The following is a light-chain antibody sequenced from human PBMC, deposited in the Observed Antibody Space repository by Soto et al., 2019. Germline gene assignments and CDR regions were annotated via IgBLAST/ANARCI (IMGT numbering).Light chain of an antibody. V-gene: IGKV3-11*01. Sequence: EIVITQSPATLSVSPGERATLSCRASQSVSIDLAWYQQKPGQAPRLLIYDASNRATGIPARFSGSGSGTDFTLTISSLEPQDFAVYYCQQRSNWPPRTFGQGTKVDI. CDR2: DAS. CDR1: QSVSID. CDR3: QQRSNWPPRT. J-gene: IGKJ1*01.